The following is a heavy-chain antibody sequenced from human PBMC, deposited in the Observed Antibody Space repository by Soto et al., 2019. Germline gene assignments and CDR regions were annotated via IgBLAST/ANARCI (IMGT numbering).Heavy chain of an antibody. CDR2: ISGNGDDP. J-gene: IGHJ2*01. CDR1: GLTFGAYA. D-gene: IGHD3-3*02. V-gene: IGHV3-23*01. Sequence: EKQLLDSGGNLVQPGGSLRLSCVASGLTFGAYAMTWIRQAPGKGLEWVSTISGNGDDPFYADSVGGRFTISRDNSNNIHYLQMNSLRVDDTAVYYCAKGGHFSHFDLWGRGTLVTVSS. CDR3: AKGGHFSHFDL.